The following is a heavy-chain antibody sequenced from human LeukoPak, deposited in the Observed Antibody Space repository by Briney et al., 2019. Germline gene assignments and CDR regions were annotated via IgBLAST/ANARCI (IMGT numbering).Heavy chain of an antibody. J-gene: IGHJ4*02. D-gene: IGHD4-11*01. V-gene: IGHV3-30*04. Sequence: GRSLRLSCAASGFTFSSYTMHWVRQAPGKGLEWVAVISYDGSNKYYADSVKGRFTISRDNSRNTLYLQMNSLRAEDTAVYYCARDRVGDYSFDYWGEGALVTVSS. CDR3: ARDRVGDYSFDY. CDR1: GFTFSSYT. CDR2: ISYDGSNK.